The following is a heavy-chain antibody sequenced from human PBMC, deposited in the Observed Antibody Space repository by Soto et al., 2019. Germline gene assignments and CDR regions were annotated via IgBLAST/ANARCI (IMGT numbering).Heavy chain of an antibody. CDR3: SGCSGGACHKNYGMDV. Sequence: EVHLVESGGGLVKPGGSLRLSCAVSGFTFSSCTMNWVRQAPGKGLEWVSSISPSSGHIYYADSVKGRFTISRDNAKNSLFLQMTSWRGEDTAVYYCSGCSGGACHKNYGMDVWGQGTTVTVSS. CDR2: ISPSSGHI. V-gene: IGHV3-21*06. CDR1: GFTFSSCT. J-gene: IGHJ6*02. D-gene: IGHD2-15*01.